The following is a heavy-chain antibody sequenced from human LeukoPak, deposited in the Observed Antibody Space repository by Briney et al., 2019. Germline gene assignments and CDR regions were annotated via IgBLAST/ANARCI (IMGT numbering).Heavy chain of an antibody. V-gene: IGHV3-23*01. Sequence: PGGSLRLSCVTSGFPFSDFSMSWVRQAPGKGLEWISTTNSGGSSSDYTESVKGRFNISRDNSKNTLYLQMSSLRVEDTAMYYCAKQSYARSLGEGGPGTLVTVSS. CDR3: AKQSYARSLGE. D-gene: IGHD2-8*01. J-gene: IGHJ4*02. CDR2: TNSGGSSS. CDR1: GFPFSDFS.